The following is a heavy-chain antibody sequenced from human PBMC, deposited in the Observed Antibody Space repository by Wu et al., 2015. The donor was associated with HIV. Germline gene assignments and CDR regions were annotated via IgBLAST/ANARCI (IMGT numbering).Heavy chain of an antibody. CDR1: GGSFSRYA. V-gene: IGHV1-69*05. CDR3: ARHPQVRFLESPFFYYMDV. J-gene: IGHJ6*03. Sequence: QVQVVQSGAEVKKPGSSVKVSCETSGGSFSRYAISWVRQAPGQGLEWMGGIIPMFGTTNYAHRFQGRLTITTDKSTSTAYMELSSLRSEDTAVYYCARHPQVRFLESPFFYYMDVWGKGTTVTVSS. CDR2: IIPMFGTT. D-gene: IGHD3-3*01.